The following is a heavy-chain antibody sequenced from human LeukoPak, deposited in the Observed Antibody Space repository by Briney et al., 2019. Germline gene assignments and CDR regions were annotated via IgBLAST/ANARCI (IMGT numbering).Heavy chain of an antibody. CDR3: ARGKRGKGLKTYYYDSSGYWPIDY. Sequence: PSETLSLTCAVYGGSFSTYYWSWIRQPPGKGLEWIGEINHSGSTNYNPSLKSRVTISVDTSKNQFSLKLSSVTAADTAVYYCARGKRGKGLKTYYYDSSGYWPIDYWGQGTLVTVSS. J-gene: IGHJ4*02. CDR1: GGSFSTYY. V-gene: IGHV4-34*01. CDR2: INHSGST. D-gene: IGHD3-22*01.